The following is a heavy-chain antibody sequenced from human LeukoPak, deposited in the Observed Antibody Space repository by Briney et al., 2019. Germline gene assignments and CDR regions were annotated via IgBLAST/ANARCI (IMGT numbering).Heavy chain of an antibody. CDR3: ASVIFDYYYYGMDV. D-gene: IGHD2/OR15-2a*01. CDR2: ISSSSSTI. CDR1: GFTFSSYW. Sequence: PGGSLRLSCAASGFTFSSYWMSWVRQAPGKGLEWVSYISSSSSTIYYADSVKGRFTISRDNAKNSLYLQMNSLRDEDTAVYYCASVIFDYYYYGMDVWGQGTTVTVSS. J-gene: IGHJ6*02. V-gene: IGHV3-48*02.